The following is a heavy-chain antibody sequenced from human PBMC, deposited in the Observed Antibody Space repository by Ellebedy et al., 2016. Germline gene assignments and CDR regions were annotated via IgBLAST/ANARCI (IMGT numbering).Heavy chain of an antibody. D-gene: IGHD2-2*01. J-gene: IGHJ6*02. CDR1: GGTFTDYV. Sequence: ASVKVSCKASGGTFTDYVISWVRQAPGEGLEWMGRIIPILDIPHYAQKFQGRLTITANNSTNTIYMELSRLRSDDTAVYYCASGVVPDRGLSHYYGMDVWGQGTTVTVSS. CDR3: ASGVVPDRGLSHYYGMDV. CDR2: IIPILDIP. V-gene: IGHV1-69*04.